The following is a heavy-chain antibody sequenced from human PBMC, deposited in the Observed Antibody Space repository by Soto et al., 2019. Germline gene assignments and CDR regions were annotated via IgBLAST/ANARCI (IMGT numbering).Heavy chain of an antibody. CDR2: ISAYNGNT. Sequence: SVKVSCKASGYTFTSYGISWVRQAPVQGPEWMRWISAYNGNTNYAQKLHGRVTMTTDTSTSTAYLELRSLRSYDTAVYYCARAGTTEWRYAFDIWGQGTMVTVSS. D-gene: IGHD1-7*01. J-gene: IGHJ3*02. CDR1: GYTFTSYG. V-gene: IGHV1-18*01. CDR3: ARAGTTEWRYAFDI.